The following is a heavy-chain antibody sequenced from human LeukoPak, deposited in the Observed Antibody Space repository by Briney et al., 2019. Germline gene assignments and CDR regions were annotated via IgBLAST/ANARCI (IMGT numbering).Heavy chain of an antibody. D-gene: IGHD5-24*01. J-gene: IGHJ4*02. Sequence: PGGSLRLSCAASGFTFSSYAMSWVRQAPGKGLEWVSAISGSGGSTYYADSVKGRFTISRDNSKNTLYLQMNSLRAEDTAVYYCAKDRGELATITEGEFDYWGQGTLVTVSS. CDR3: AKDRGELATITEGEFDY. V-gene: IGHV3-23*01. CDR2: ISGSGGST. CDR1: GFTFSSYA.